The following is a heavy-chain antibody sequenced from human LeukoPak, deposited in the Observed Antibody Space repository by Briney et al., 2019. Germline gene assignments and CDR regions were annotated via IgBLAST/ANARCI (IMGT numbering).Heavy chain of an antibody. J-gene: IGHJ5*02. Sequence: GGSLRLSCAASGFTFSSYAMHWVRQAPGKGLEWVAVISYDGSNKYYADSVKGRFTISRDNSKNTLYLQMNSLRAEDTAVYYCAGASLAVAGRFDPWGQGTLVTVSS. V-gene: IGHV3-30-3*01. D-gene: IGHD6-19*01. CDR1: GFTFSSYA. CDR2: ISYDGSNK. CDR3: AGASLAVAGRFDP.